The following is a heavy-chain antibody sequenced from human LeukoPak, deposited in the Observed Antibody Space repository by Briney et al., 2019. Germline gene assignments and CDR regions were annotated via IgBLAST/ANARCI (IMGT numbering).Heavy chain of an antibody. Sequence: SETLSLTCAVYGGSFSGYYWSWIRQPPGKGLEWIGTVYYSGSTNYNPSLKSRVTISVDTSKNQFSLKLSSVTAADTAIYYCATHVDASRGYYFEDWGQGTLVTVSS. CDR2: VYYSGST. CDR1: GGSFSGYY. D-gene: IGHD5-12*01. CDR3: ATHVDASRGYYFED. V-gene: IGHV4-34*01. J-gene: IGHJ4*02.